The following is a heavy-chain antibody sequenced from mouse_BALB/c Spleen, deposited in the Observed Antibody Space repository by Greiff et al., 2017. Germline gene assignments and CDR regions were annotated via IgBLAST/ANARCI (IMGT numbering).Heavy chain of an antibody. CDR1: GFTFSSFG. J-gene: IGHJ1*01. CDR2: ISSGSSTI. V-gene: IGHV5-17*02. Sequence: EVQLVESGGGLVQPGGSRKLSCAASGFTFSSFGMHWVRQAPEKGLEWVAYISSGSSTIYYADTVKGRFTISRDNPKNTLFLQMTSLRSEDTAMYYCAREGNYRYFDVWGAGTTVTVSS. D-gene: IGHD2-1*01. CDR3: AREGNYRYFDV.